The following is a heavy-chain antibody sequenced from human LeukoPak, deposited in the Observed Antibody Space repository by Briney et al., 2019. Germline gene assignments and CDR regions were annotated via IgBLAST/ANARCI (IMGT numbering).Heavy chain of an antibody. CDR1: GYTFTGYY. D-gene: IGHD2-21*02. CDR3: AREWVTAPYYYYGMDV. Sequence: ASVKVSCKASGYTFTGYYMHWVRQAPGQGLEWMGWINPNSGGTNYAQKFQGRVTMTRDTSISTAYMELSRLRSDDTAVYYCAREWVTAPYYYYGMDVWGQGTTVTVSS. CDR2: INPNSGGT. J-gene: IGHJ6*02. V-gene: IGHV1-2*02.